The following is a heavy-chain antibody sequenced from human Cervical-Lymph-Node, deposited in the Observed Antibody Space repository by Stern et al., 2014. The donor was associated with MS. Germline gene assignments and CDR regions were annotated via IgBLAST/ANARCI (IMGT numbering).Heavy chain of an antibody. CDR1: GASVSSSGYS. J-gene: IGHJ4*02. Sequence: QLQLQESGPGLEKPSQTVSLTCTVSGASVSSSGYSWSWIRQHPGKGLEWIGYIYYTGSTYYNPSLKSRVTISLDTSKNRFSLRLSSVTAADTAVYFCARGATINDFDFWGQGTLVTVSS. D-gene: IGHD5-12*01. V-gene: IGHV4-31*03. CDR3: ARGATINDFDF. CDR2: IYYTGST.